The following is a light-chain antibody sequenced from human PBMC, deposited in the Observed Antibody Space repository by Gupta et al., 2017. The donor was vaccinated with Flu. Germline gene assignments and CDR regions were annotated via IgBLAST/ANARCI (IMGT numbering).Light chain of an antibody. CDR1: QSVSRW. CDR2: QAS. J-gene: IGKJ1*01. V-gene: IGKV1-5*03. CDR3: QQHSIYPWT. Sequence: GDTVTITCRASQSVSRWLAWYQQTPGRPPKLLIHQASSLANGVSSRFSGSGSGTEFTLTISSLQPDDFATYHGQQHSIYPWTFGQGTKVEIK.